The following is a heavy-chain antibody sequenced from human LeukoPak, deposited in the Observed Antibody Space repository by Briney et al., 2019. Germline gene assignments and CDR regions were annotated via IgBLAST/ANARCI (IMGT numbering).Heavy chain of an antibody. CDR3: SAAVGTDFYDYGMDV. Sequence: PGGSLRLSCAASGFTFSGSAMHWVRQASGKGLEWVGRIRSKANTYATAYAALVKGRFTISRDDSKNTAYLQLNSLKTEDTAVYYCSAAVGTDFYDYGMDVWGQGTTVTVSS. V-gene: IGHV3-73*01. CDR2: IRSKANTYAT. J-gene: IGHJ6*02. D-gene: IGHD6-13*01. CDR1: GFTFSGSA.